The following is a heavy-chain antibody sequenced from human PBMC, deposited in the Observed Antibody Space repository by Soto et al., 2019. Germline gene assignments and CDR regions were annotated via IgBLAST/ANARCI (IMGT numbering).Heavy chain of an antibody. CDR3: AKELRYFDWLLSLPDYYYGMDV. CDR2: ISYDGSNK. J-gene: IGHJ6*02. CDR1: GFTFSSYG. Sequence: PGGSLRLSCAASGFTFSSYGMHWVRQAPGKGLEWVAVISYDGSNKYYADSVKGRFTISRDNSKNTLYLQMNSLRAEDTAVYYCAKELRYFDWLLSLPDYYYGMDVWGQGTTVTVSS. D-gene: IGHD3-9*01. V-gene: IGHV3-30*18.